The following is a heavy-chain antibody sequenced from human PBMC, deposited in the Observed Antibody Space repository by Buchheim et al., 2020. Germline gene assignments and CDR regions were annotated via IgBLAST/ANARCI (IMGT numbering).Heavy chain of an antibody. CDR3: AKEGFGSSWPYYYYYYGMDV. J-gene: IGHJ6*02. Sequence: QVQLVESGGGVVQPGRSLRLSCAASGFTFSSYGMHWVRQAPGKGLEWVAVISYDGSNKYYADSVKGRFTISRDNSKNTLYLQMNSLRAEDTAVYYCAKEGFGSSWPYYYYYYGMDVWGQGT. CDR1: GFTFSSYG. D-gene: IGHD6-13*01. CDR2: ISYDGSNK. V-gene: IGHV3-30*18.